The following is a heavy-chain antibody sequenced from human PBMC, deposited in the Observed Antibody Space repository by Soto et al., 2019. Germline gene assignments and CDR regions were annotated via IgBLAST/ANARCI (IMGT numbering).Heavy chain of an antibody. J-gene: IGHJ5*02. CDR1: GGSISSGGYY. CDR2: IYYSGST. CDR3: ARGSHIVVVPAAIFWFDP. Sequence: PSETLSLTCTVSGGSISSGGYYWSWIRQHPGKGLEWIGYIYYSGSTYYNPSLKSRVTISVDTSKNQFSLKLSSVTAADTAVYYCARGSHIVVVPAAIFWFDPWGQGTLVTVSS. V-gene: IGHV4-31*03. D-gene: IGHD2-2*01.